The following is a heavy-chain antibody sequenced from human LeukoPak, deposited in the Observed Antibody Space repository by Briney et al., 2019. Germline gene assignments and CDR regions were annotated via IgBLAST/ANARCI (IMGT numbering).Heavy chain of an antibody. D-gene: IGHD6-6*01. Sequence: SETLSLTCAVYGGSFSGYYWSWIRQPPGKGLEWIGEINHSGSTNYNPSLKSRVTISVDTSKNQFSLKLSSVTAADTAVYYCARQSVAALPVDAFDIWGQGTMVTVSS. CDR2: INHSGST. J-gene: IGHJ3*02. CDR3: ARQSVAALPVDAFDI. CDR1: GGSFSGYY. V-gene: IGHV4-34*01.